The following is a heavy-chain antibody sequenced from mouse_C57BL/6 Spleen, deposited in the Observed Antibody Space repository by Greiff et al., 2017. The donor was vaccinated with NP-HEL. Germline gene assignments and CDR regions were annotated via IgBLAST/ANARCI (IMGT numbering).Heavy chain of an antibody. CDR3: ARDHYYGSSYGY. D-gene: IGHD1-1*01. Sequence: QVQLQQPGAELVRPGSSVKLSCKASGYTFTSYWMHWVKQRPIQGLEWIGNIDPSDSETHYNQKFKDKATLTVDKSSSTAYMQLSSLTSEDSAVYYGARDHYYGSSYGYWGQGTTLTVSS. CDR1: GYTFTSYW. CDR2: IDPSDSET. J-gene: IGHJ2*01. V-gene: IGHV1-52*01.